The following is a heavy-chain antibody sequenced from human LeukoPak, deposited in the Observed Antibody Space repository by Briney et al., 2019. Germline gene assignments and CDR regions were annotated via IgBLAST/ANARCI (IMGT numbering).Heavy chain of an antibody. CDR1: GFSFSSYW. V-gene: IGHV3-7*05. D-gene: IGHD1-20*01. Sequence: GGSLRLSCAASGFSFSSYWMSWVRQAPGKGLEWVANIKQDGSQKYYVDSVKGRFTISRDNAKDSLYLQMDSLRAEDSAVYYCASSNWNYYNYWGQGTLVTVSS. CDR3: ASSNWNYYNY. CDR2: IKQDGSQK. J-gene: IGHJ4*02.